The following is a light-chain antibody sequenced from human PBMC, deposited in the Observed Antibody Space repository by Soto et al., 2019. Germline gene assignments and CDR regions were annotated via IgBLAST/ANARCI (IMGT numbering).Light chain of an antibody. Sequence: DIQLTQSPSFLSASVGDRVTITCRASQASSSSFAWYQHNPGKAPKLLIYAASTLQNGVPSSFSGRGSGTEFALTISSLQPEDFATYYCQHLNDYRYTFGQGTKVEIK. V-gene: IGKV1-9*01. J-gene: IGKJ2*01. CDR2: AAS. CDR1: QASSSS. CDR3: QHLNDYRYT.